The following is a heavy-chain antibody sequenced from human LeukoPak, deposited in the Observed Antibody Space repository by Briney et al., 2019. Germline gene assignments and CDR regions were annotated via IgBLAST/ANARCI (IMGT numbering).Heavy chain of an antibody. CDR2: LSYDGSNE. Sequence: PGGSLRLSCAASGFTFSALGMHWVRQAPGKGLEWVAVLSYDGSNEYYADSVKGRFTISRDNSKSTLYLQMNSLRAEDAAVYYCARVRDDYTYFDCWGQGTLVTVSS. CDR1: GFTFSALG. V-gene: IGHV3-30*03. J-gene: IGHJ4*02. D-gene: IGHD4-11*01. CDR3: ARVRDDYTYFDC.